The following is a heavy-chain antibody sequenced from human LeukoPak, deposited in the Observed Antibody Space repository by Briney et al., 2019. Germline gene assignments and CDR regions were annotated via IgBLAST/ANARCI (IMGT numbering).Heavy chain of an antibody. Sequence: ASVKVSCKASGYTFTSYDINWVRQATGQGLEWMGWMNPNSGNTGYAQKFQGRVTMTRNTSISTAYMELRSLTSDDTAVYYCARDRGFYHDSSGYYRLDYWGQGTLVTVPS. CDR1: GYTFTSYD. D-gene: IGHD3-22*01. CDR2: MNPNSGNT. J-gene: IGHJ4*02. CDR3: ARDRGFYHDSSGYYRLDY. V-gene: IGHV1-8*01.